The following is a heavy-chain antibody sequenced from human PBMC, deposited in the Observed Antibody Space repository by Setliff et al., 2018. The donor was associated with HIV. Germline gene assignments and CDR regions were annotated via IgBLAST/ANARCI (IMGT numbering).Heavy chain of an antibody. CDR2: IYYSGST. CDR1: GGSISSYY. D-gene: IGHD3-10*01. V-gene: IGHV4-59*01. J-gene: IGHJ4*02. CDR3: ARGAELLWFGELHNIPYFDY. Sequence: SETLSLTCTVSGGSISSYYWSWIRQPPGKGLEWIGYIYYSGSTNYNPSLKSRVTISVDTSKNQFSLKLSSVTAADTAVYSCARGAELLWFGELHNIPYFDYWGQGTLVTVSS.